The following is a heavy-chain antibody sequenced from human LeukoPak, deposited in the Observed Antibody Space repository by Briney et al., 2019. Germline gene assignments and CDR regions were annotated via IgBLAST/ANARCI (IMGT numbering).Heavy chain of an antibody. V-gene: IGHV1-69*10. CDR3: ARVVGLTGYSSSWYSGYYYYYMDV. J-gene: IGHJ6*03. CDR1: GYTFTSYD. Sequence: ASVKVSCKASGYTFTSYDINWVRQAPGQGLEWMGGIIPIFGIADYAQKFQARVTITADKSTSTAYMELSSLRSEDTAVYYCARVVGLTGYSSSWYSGYYYYYMDVWGKGTTVTVSS. D-gene: IGHD6-13*01. CDR2: IIPIFGIA.